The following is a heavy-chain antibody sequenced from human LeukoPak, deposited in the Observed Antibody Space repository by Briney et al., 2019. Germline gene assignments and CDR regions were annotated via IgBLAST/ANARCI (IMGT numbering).Heavy chain of an antibody. CDR3: ARDNVPGSSPGVPFDY. V-gene: IGHV4-61*02. CDR2: IYNTGRT. CDR1: GDSISSPGSY. Sequence: PSETLSLTCSVSGDSISSPGSYWSWVRQPAGKGLEWIGRIYNTGRTNYNPSLKSRVVISVDTSKNQFSLKLSSVTAADTAVYYCARDNVPGSSPGVPFDYWGQGTLVTVSS. D-gene: IGHD6-13*01. J-gene: IGHJ4*02.